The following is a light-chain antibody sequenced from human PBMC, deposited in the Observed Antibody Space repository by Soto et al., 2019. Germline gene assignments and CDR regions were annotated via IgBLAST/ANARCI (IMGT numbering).Light chain of an antibody. CDR2: DAS. CDR1: QSVNGN. CDR3: QQSNNWPKT. J-gene: IGKJ1*01. V-gene: IGKV3-15*01. Sequence: EIVMTQSPATLSVSPWEAAALSCIASQSVNGNLAWYQQKPGQAPRLLISDASTRAAGLPARFSGSGSGTEFTLTISSLQSEDFAVYFCQQSNNWPKTFGQGTKVDIK.